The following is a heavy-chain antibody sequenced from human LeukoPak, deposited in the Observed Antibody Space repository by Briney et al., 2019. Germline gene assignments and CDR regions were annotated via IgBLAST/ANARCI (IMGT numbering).Heavy chain of an antibody. V-gene: IGHV4-4*07. CDR2: IYTSGNT. J-gene: IGHJ6*03. D-gene: IGHD6-19*01. Sequence: PSETLSLTCTVSGGSFSIYYWSWIRQPAGKGLEWIGRIYTSGNTYYNPSLKSRVTMSVDTSKNQFSLNLSSVTAADTAVYYCARESRSKQYSSGWYDYYYYYMDVWGKGTTVTVSS. CDR3: ARESRSKQYSSGWYDYYYYYMDV. CDR1: GGSFSIYY.